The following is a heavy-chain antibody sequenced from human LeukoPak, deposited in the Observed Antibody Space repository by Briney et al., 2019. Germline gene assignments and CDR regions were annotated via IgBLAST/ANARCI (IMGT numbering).Heavy chain of an antibody. CDR1: GGSISSGSYY. J-gene: IGHJ3*02. D-gene: IGHD4/OR15-4a*01. CDR3: PIYGGRSVGSAFDI. Sequence: PSQTLSLTCTVSGGSISSGSYYWSWIRQPAGKGLEWIGRIYTSGSTNYNPSLKSRVTISVDTSKNQFSLKLSSVTAADTAVYYCPIYGGRSVGSAFDIWGQGTMVTVSS. V-gene: IGHV4-61*02. CDR2: IYTSGST.